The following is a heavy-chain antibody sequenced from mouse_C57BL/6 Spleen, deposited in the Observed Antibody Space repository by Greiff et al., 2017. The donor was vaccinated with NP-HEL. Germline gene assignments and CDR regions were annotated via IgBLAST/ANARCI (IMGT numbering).Heavy chain of an antibody. Sequence: VQLQQSGAELVRPGASVKLSCTASGFNIKDYYMHWVKQRPEQGLEWIGRIDPEDGDTEYAPKFQGKATMTADTSSNTAYLQLSSLTSEDTAVYYWTTSYYGSSYGYFDYWGQGTTLTVSS. CDR1: GFNIKDYY. CDR3: TTSYYGSSYGYFDY. D-gene: IGHD1-1*01. J-gene: IGHJ2*01. CDR2: IDPEDGDT. V-gene: IGHV14-1*01.